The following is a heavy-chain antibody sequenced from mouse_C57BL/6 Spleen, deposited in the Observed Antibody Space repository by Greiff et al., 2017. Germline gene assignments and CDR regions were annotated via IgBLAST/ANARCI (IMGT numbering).Heavy chain of an antibody. CDR1: GYTFTSYW. CDR3: ARGCRGIHYYDMDY. J-gene: IGHJ4*01. CDR2: IHPNSGST. D-gene: IGHD5-2*01. Sequence: QVQLQQPGAELVKPGASVKLSCKASGYTFTSYWMHWVKQRPGQGLEWIGMIHPNSGSTNYNEKFKSKATLTVDKSSSTAYMQLSSLTSEDSAVXYCARGCRGIHYYDMDYWGQGTSVTVSS. V-gene: IGHV1-64*01.